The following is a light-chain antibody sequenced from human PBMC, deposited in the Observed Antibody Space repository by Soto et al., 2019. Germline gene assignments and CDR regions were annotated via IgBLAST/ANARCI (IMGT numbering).Light chain of an antibody. CDR2: KAS. J-gene: IGKJ5*01. CDR3: KQLNSYPLT. Sequence: DIQMTQSPSTLSASVGDRVTITCRASQSIRNWLAWYQQRPGKAPNLLIYKASSLESGVQSRFSGSGSGTDFTLTIRSLQPEDFATYYCKQLNSYPLTFGQGTRLEIK. V-gene: IGKV1-5*03. CDR1: QSIRNW.